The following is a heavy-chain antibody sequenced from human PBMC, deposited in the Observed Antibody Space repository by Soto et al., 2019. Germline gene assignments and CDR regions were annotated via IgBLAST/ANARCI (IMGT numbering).Heavy chain of an antibody. CDR1: GGSISSSSYY. D-gene: IGHD3-10*01. V-gene: IGHV4-39*01. CDR3: ASLGMVRGPHGNYYYGMDV. J-gene: IGHJ6*02. CDR2: IYYSGST. Sequence: KTSETLSLTCTVSGGSISSSSYYWGWIRQPPGKGLEWIGSIYYSGSTYYNPSLKSRVTISVDTSKNQFSLKLSSVTAADTAVYYCASLGMVRGPHGNYYYGMDVWGQGTTVTVSS.